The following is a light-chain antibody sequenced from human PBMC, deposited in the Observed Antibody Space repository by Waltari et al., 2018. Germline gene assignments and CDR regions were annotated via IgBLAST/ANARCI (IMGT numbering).Light chain of an antibody. V-gene: IGKV1-33*01. CDR1: QAITNY. CDR3: QRYDNLPVFA. CDR2: DAS. J-gene: IGKJ3*01. Sequence: DIQLTQSPSSLSASVGARVTITCQASQAITNYLNWYQQKPGKAPKLLIYDASNLQTGVPSRFSGSQSGTEFTFTIASLQPEDVATYYCQRYDNLPVFAFGPGTKVNVK.